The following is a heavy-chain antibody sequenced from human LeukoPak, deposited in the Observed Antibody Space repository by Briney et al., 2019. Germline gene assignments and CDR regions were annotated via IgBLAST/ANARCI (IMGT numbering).Heavy chain of an antibody. CDR3: ARGWNSDYFDY. CDR2: ISRSSSYI. D-gene: IGHD1-1*01. CDR1: GFTFSSYS. J-gene: IGHJ4*02. V-gene: IGHV3-21*01. Sequence: GGSLRLSCAASGFTFSSYSMNWVRQAPGKGLEWVSSISRSSSYIYYAASVKGRFSISRDNAKNSLYLQMNSLRAEDTAVYYCARGWNSDYFDYWGQGTLVTVSS.